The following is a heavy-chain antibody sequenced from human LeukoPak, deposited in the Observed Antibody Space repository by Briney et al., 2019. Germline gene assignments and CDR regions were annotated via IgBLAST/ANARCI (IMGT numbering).Heavy chain of an antibody. CDR1: GGSFSGYY. D-gene: IGHD3-10*01. CDR2: INHSGST. V-gene: IGHV4-34*01. Sequence: PSETLSLTCAVSGGSFSGYYWSWIRQPPGKGLEWIGEINHSGSTNYNPSLKSRVTISVDTSKNQFSLKLSSVTAADTAVYYCARARYYGSGSYYRLDYWGQGTLVTVSS. CDR3: ARARYYGSGSYYRLDY. J-gene: IGHJ4*02.